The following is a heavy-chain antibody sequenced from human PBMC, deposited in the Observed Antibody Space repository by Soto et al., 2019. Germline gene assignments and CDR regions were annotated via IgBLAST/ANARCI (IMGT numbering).Heavy chain of an antibody. J-gene: IGHJ4*02. D-gene: IGHD4-17*01. Sequence: EVQLLESGGGLVQPGGSLRLSCAASGFTFRSYGMRRVRQAPGKGPEWVSAISGSGGTRYYADSVKGRFTISRDNSKNMLYLQMNSLRAEDTAVYHCAATARRFDYWGQGTLVTVSS. V-gene: IGHV3-23*01. CDR1: GFTFRSYG. CDR2: ISGSGGTR. CDR3: AATARRFDY.